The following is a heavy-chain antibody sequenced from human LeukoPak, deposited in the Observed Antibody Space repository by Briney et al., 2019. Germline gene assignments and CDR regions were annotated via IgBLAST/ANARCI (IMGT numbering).Heavy chain of an antibody. Sequence: ASVKVSCKASGYTFTDYYMHWVRPAPGQGLEWMGWINPNSGGTNYAQKFQGRVTMTRDTSIRTAYMELSRLRSDDTAVYYCARTSSPAAHFDYWGQGTLVTVSS. J-gene: IGHJ4*02. CDR3: ARTSSPAAHFDY. D-gene: IGHD6-13*01. CDR1: GYTFTDYY. V-gene: IGHV1-2*02. CDR2: INPNSGGT.